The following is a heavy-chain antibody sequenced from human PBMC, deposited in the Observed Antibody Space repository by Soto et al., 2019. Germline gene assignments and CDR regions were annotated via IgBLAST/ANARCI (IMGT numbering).Heavy chain of an antibody. V-gene: IGHV3-21*01. Sequence: GGSLRLSCAASGFTFSSYSMNWVRQAPGKXLEWVSSISSSSSYIYYADSVKGRFTISRDNAKNSLYLQMNSLRAEDTAVYYCARVSNYDFWSGYYTSYYYYYGMDVWGQGTTVTVSS. J-gene: IGHJ6*02. CDR3: ARVSNYDFWSGYYTSYYYYYGMDV. D-gene: IGHD3-3*01. CDR1: GFTFSSYS. CDR2: ISSSSSYI.